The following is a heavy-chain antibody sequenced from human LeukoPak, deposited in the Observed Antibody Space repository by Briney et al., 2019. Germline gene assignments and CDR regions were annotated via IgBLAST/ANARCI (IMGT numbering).Heavy chain of an antibody. Sequence: GGSLRLSCAASGFTFSSYEVNWVRQAPGKGLEWVSYISSSGSTIYYADSVKGRFTISRDNAKNSLYLQMNSLRAEDTAVYYCARVYYDSSGYYGGYFDYGGQGTLVTVSS. J-gene: IGHJ4*02. CDR1: GFTFSSYE. CDR3: ARVYYDSSGYYGGYFDY. CDR2: ISSSGSTI. D-gene: IGHD3-22*01. V-gene: IGHV3-48*03.